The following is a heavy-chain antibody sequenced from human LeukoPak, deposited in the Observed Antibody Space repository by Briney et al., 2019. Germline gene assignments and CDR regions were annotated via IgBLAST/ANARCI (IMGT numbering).Heavy chain of an antibody. Sequence: GGSLRLSCAASGFTFSSYSMKWVRQAPGKGLEWVSCISSTSSYKYYADSVKGRFTISRDNAKNSLYLQLNSLRAEDTALYYCVRPRSPASNDGGYWGQGTLVTVSS. CDR1: GFTFSSYS. J-gene: IGHJ4*02. CDR3: VRPRSPASNDGGY. V-gene: IGHV3-21*01. CDR2: ISSTSSYK. D-gene: IGHD1-1*01.